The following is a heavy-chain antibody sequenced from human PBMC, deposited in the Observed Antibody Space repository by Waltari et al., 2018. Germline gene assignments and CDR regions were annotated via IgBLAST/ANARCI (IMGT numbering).Heavy chain of an antibody. CDR2: FDPEDGET. D-gene: IGHD1-26*01. CDR1: GYTLTELS. J-gene: IGHJ6*02. Sequence: QVQLVQSGAEVKKPGASVKVSCKVSGYTLTELSMHWVRQAPGKGLEWMGGFDPEDGETIYEQKFQGRVTMTDDTSTDTAYMELSSLRSEDTAVYYCATRSLTIVGATEGMDVWGQGTTVTVSS. CDR3: ATRSLTIVGATEGMDV. V-gene: IGHV1-24*01.